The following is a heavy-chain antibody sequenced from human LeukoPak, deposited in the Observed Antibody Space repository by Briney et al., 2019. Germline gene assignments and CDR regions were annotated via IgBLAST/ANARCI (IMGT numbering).Heavy chain of an antibody. V-gene: IGHV4-61*02. D-gene: IGHD3-22*01. J-gene: IGHJ5*02. CDR3: ARLSYYYDST. CDR1: GGSISSGSYY. Sequence: SETLSLTCTVSGGSISSGSYYWSWIRQPPGKGLEWIWRIHTSGSTNQNPSLKSRVTISVDTSKNQFFLKLSSVTAADTAVYYCARLSYYYDSTWGQGTLVTVSS. CDR2: IHTSGST.